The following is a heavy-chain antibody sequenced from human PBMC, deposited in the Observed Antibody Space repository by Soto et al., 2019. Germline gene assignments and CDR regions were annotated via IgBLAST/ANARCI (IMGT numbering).Heavy chain of an antibody. CDR2: IKQDGSEK. Sequence: EVQLVESGGGLVQPGGSLRLSCAASGFTFSSYWMSWVRQAPGKGLEWVANIKQDGSEKYYVDSVKGRFTISRDNAKNSLYLQMNSLRAEDTAVYYCARAQEGEYGDATYYYLDVWGKGTTVTVSS. V-gene: IGHV3-7*01. CDR1: GFTFSSYW. J-gene: IGHJ6*03. D-gene: IGHD4-17*01. CDR3: ARAQEGEYGDATYYYLDV.